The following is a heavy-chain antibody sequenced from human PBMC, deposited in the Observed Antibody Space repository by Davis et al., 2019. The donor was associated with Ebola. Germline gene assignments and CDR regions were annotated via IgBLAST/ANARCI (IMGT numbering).Heavy chain of an antibody. CDR3: ASGMFGISTD. J-gene: IGHJ4*02. V-gene: IGHV3-30-3*01. CDR2: ISYDGGYH. D-gene: IGHD3-16*01. CDR1: GFTFSSYA. Sequence: GESLKISCAASGFTFSSYAMHWVRQAPGKGLEWVAFISYDGGYHYYADSVKGRFTISRDNSKNTLYMQMNSLTVEDTAVYYCASGMFGISTDWGQGTLVTVSS.